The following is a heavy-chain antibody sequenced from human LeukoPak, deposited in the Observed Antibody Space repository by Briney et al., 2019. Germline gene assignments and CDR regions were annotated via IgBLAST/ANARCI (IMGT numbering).Heavy chain of an antibody. CDR1: GGSISSYY. Sequence: PSETLSLTCTVSGGSISSYYWSWIRQPPGKGLEWIGYIYYSGSTNYNPSLKSRVTISVDTSKSQFSLKLSSVTAADTAVYYCARGPGSYGDYYYYMDVWGKGTTVTVSS. D-gene: IGHD4-17*01. V-gene: IGHV4-59*01. J-gene: IGHJ6*03. CDR3: ARGPGSYGDYYYYMDV. CDR2: IYYSGST.